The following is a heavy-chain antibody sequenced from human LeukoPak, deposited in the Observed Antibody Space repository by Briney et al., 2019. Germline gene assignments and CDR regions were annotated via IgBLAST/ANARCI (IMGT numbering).Heavy chain of an antibody. Sequence: SETLSLTCTVSGGSISSYYWSWIRQPPGKGLEWIGYIYYSGSTNYNPSLKSRVTISVDTSKNQFSLKLSSVTAADTAVYYCARGGYYDSSGPKDYWGQGTLVTVSS. CDR3: ARGGYYDSSGPKDY. D-gene: IGHD3-22*01. V-gene: IGHV4-59*01. CDR1: GGSISSYY. J-gene: IGHJ4*02. CDR2: IYYSGST.